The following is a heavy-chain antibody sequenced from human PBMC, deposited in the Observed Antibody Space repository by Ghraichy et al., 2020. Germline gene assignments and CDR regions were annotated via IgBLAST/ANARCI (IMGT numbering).Heavy chain of an antibody. CDR3: ARSGRGKIWPIFGRAYYGMDV. V-gene: IGHV3-48*02. D-gene: IGHD3-3*01. Sequence: GGSLRLSCAASGFTFSSYSMNWVRQAPGKGLEWVSYISSSSSTIYYADSVKGRFTISRDNAKNSLYLQMNSLRDEDTAVYYCARSGRGKIWPIFGRAYYGMDVWGQGTTVTVSS. CDR2: ISSSSSTI. CDR1: GFTFSSYS. J-gene: IGHJ6*02.